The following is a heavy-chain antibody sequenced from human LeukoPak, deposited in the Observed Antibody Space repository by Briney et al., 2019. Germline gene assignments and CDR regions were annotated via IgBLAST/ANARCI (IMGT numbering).Heavy chain of an antibody. CDR1: GFTFSSYW. Sequence: GSPRLSCAASGFTFSSYWMSWVRQAPGKGLEWVANIKQDGSEKYYVDSVKGRFTISRDNAKNSLYLQMNSLRAEDTAVYYCARVSPVLRFLEWYDTGYYFDYWGQGTLVTVSS. CDR2: IKQDGSEK. D-gene: IGHD3-3*01. CDR3: ARVSPVLRFLEWYDTGYYFDY. J-gene: IGHJ4*02. V-gene: IGHV3-7*01.